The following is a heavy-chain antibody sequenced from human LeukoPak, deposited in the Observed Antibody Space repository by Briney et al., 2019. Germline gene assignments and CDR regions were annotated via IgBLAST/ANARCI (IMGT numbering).Heavy chain of an antibody. CDR3: ARTTRSYYYDSSGAFDI. CDR2: IYYSGST. D-gene: IGHD3-22*01. CDR1: GGSISSYY. J-gene: IGHJ3*02. V-gene: IGHV4-59*01. Sequence: SETLSLTCTVSGGSISSYYWSWIRQPPGKGLEWIGYIYYSGSTNYNPSLKSRVTISVDTSKNQFSLKLSSVTAADTAVYYCARTTRSYYYDSSGAFDIWGQGTMVTVSS.